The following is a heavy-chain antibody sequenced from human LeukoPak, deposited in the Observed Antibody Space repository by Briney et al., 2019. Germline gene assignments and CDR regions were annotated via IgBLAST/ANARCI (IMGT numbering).Heavy chain of an antibody. Sequence: ASVKVSCKVSGYTLTELSMHWVRQAPGKGLEWMGGFDPEDGETICAQKFQGRVTMTEDTSTDTAYMELSSLRSEDTAVYYCATFNIVVVPAVDDAFDIWGQGTMVTVSS. J-gene: IGHJ3*02. CDR2: FDPEDGET. V-gene: IGHV1-24*01. D-gene: IGHD2-2*01. CDR3: ATFNIVVVPAVDDAFDI. CDR1: GYTLTELS.